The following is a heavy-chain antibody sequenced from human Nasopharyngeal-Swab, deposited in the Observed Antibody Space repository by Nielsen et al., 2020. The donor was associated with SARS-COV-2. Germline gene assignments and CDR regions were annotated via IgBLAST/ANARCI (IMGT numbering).Heavy chain of an antibody. CDR2: IYPGDSDT. V-gene: IGHV5-51*01. J-gene: IGHJ4*02. Sequence: VRQMPGTGLECMGIIYPGDSDTRYSPSFQGQVTISADKSISTAYLQWSSLKASDTAMYYCARRGRYCSSTSCYAEHFDYWGQGTLVTVSS. CDR3: ARRGRYCSSTSCYAEHFDY. D-gene: IGHD2-2*01.